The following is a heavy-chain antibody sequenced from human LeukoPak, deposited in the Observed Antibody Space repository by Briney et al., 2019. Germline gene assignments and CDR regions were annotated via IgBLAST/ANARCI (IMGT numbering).Heavy chain of an antibody. V-gene: IGHV3-30*18. CDR3: AKLAGRELGY. J-gene: IGHJ4*02. CDR2: IGDTGRAR. D-gene: IGHD1-26*01. Sequence: GRSLRPSCAASGFTFSRHGMHWVRQAPGKGLEWVAVIGDTGRARYYADSVKGRFTISRDNSKNTLYLQMNSLRAEDTAVYYCAKLAGRELGYWGQGTLVTVSS. CDR1: GFTFSRHG.